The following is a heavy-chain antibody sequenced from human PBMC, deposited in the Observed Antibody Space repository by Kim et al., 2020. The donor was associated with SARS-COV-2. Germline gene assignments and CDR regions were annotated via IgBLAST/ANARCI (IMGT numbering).Heavy chain of an antibody. Sequence: GESLKISCKGSGYSFTSYWIGWVRQMPGKGLEWMGIIYPGDSDTRYSPSFQGQVTISADKSISTAYLQWSSLKASDTAMYYCARTKSSCSGGSCYGYYYYYGMDVWGQGTTVTVSS. D-gene: IGHD2-15*01. V-gene: IGHV5-51*01. CDR3: ARTKSSCSGGSCYGYYYYYGMDV. J-gene: IGHJ6*02. CDR2: IYPGDSDT. CDR1: GYSFTSYW.